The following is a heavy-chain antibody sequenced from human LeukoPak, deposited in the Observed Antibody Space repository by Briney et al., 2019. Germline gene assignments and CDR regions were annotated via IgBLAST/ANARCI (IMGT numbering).Heavy chain of an antibody. CDR3: ATEDLRMGYWCFDL. J-gene: IGHJ2*01. CDR1: GFSFTSSW. D-gene: IGHD4-17*01. Sequence: GGSLRLSCAASGFSFTSSWMHWVRQAPGKGLVWVSRMNSDGSRTTYADSVKGRFTISRDNAKNTLYLQMNSLRAEDTALYYCATEDLRMGYWCFDLWGRGTLVTVSS. CDR2: MNSDGSRT. V-gene: IGHV3-74*01.